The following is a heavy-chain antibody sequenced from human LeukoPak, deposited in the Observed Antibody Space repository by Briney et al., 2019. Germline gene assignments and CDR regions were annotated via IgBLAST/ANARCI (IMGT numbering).Heavy chain of an antibody. D-gene: IGHD6-6*01. CDR2: ISAGGSST. CDR1: GFAFDIYA. Sequence: GGSLRLSCAASGFAFDIYAMTWVRQAPGKGLEWVSGISAGGSSTYYADSVKGRFTISRDNSKNTVYLQMNSLRGEDTAVYYCARVVLRIAARYRSWFDPWGQGTLVTVSS. V-gene: IGHV3-23*01. J-gene: IGHJ5*02. CDR3: ARVVLRIAARYRSWFDP.